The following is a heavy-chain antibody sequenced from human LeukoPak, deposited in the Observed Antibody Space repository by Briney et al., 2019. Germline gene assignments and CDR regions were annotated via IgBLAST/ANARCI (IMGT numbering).Heavy chain of an antibody. V-gene: IGHV3-30-3*02. J-gene: IGHJ4*02. Sequence: GGSLRLSCAASGFTFSSYAMHWVRQAPGKGLEWVAVISYDGSNKYYADSVKGRFTISRDNSKNTLYLQMNSLRAEDTAVYYCAKLVMNSLFDYWGQGTLVTVSS. D-gene: IGHD2-21*01. CDR2: ISYDGSNK. CDR3: AKLVMNSLFDY. CDR1: GFTFSSYA.